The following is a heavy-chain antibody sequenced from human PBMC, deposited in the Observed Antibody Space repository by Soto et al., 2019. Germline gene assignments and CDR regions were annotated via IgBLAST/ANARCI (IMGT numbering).Heavy chain of an antibody. J-gene: IGHJ4*02. Sequence: GGSLRLSCAASGFTLSSYWMHWVRQAPGKGLVWVSRINSDGSSTSYADSVKGRFTISRDNAKNTLYLQMNSLRAEDTAVYYCTSGPPRHCSSSSCYASPFDYWVQGTLVTVSS. CDR1: GFTLSSYW. V-gene: IGHV3-74*01. D-gene: IGHD2-2*01. CDR3: TSGPPRHCSSSSCYASPFDY. CDR2: INSDGSST.